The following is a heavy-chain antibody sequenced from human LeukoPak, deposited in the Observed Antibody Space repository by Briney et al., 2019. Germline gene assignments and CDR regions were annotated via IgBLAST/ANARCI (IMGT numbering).Heavy chain of an antibody. V-gene: IGHV3-7*01. CDR1: GFTFSSYR. J-gene: IGHJ4*02. D-gene: IGHD2-21*01. CDR2: IKQDGSEK. CDR3: ARAALGESVY. Sequence: GGSLRLSCAASGFTFSSYRMSWVRQAPGKGLEWVANIKQDGSEKYYVDSVKGRFTISRDNAKNSPYLRMNSLRAEDTAVYYCARAALGESVYWGQGTLVTVSS.